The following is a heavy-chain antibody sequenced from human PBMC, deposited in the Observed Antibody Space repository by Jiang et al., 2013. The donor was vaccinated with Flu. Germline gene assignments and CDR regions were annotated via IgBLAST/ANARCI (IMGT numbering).Heavy chain of an antibody. J-gene: IGHJ4*02. V-gene: IGHV1-3*04. D-gene: IGHD3-16*01. CDR2: INSGNGNT. CDR3: TRDERLGPYYFNY. CDR1: GYTFTSYG. Sequence: SGAEVKKPGASVKVSCKASGYTFTSYGMHWVRQAPGQRLEWMGWINSGNGNTIYSQNFQDRVTFTRDSFASTAYMELSSLRSEDTAVYYCTRDERLGPYYFNYWGQG.